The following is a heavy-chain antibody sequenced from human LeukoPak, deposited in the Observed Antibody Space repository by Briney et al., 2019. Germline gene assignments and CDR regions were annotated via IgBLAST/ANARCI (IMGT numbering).Heavy chain of an antibody. J-gene: IGHJ4*02. CDR2: TRNKANSYTT. CDR3: ARESGVYSSSWYLDY. V-gene: IGHV3-72*01. Sequence: GGSLRLSCAASGFTFSDHYMDWVRQAPGKGLEWVGRTRNKANSYTTEYAASVKGRFTISRDDSKNSLYLQTNSLKTEDTAVYYCARESGVYSSSWYLDYWGQGTLVTVSS. D-gene: IGHD6-13*01. CDR1: GFTFSDHY.